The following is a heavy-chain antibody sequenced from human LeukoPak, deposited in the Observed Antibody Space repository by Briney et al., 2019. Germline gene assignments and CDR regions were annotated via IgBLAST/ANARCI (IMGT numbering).Heavy chain of an antibody. CDR1: GGSISSYY. CDR3: AREFCCGSYDY. V-gene: IGHV4-59*01. J-gene: IGHJ4*02. CDR2: IYYSGNT. Sequence: SETLSLTCTVSGGSISSYYWSWIRQPPGKRLEWIGYIYYSGNTNYNPSLKSRVTMSLDTSKNQFSLKLSSVTAADTAVYYCAREFCCGSYDYWGQGTLVTVSS. D-gene: IGHD5-18*01.